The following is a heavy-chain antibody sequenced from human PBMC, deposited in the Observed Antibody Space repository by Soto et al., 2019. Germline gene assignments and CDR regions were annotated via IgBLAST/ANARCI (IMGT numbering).Heavy chain of an antibody. CDR3: ARAEVGFSYFHL. Sequence: QVQLVQSGAEVKKPGASVKVSCKASGYTFTSYAMHWVRQAPGQRLEWMGWINAGNGNTKYSENFQGRVTITRDTSASTAYMELSSLRSEDTAVYYCARAEVGFSYFHLWGRGALVTVSS. J-gene: IGHJ2*01. V-gene: IGHV1-3*01. CDR2: INAGNGNT. CDR1: GYTFTSYA.